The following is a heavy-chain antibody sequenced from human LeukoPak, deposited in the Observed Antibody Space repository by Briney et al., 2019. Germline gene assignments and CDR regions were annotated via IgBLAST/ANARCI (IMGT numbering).Heavy chain of an antibody. CDR2: ISYDGNDK. D-gene: IGHD4-17*01. J-gene: IGHJ2*01. CDR1: GFTLSHFG. CDR3: ARPNDYGDYRYFDL. Sequence: GMSLRLSCAASGFTLSHFGMHWVRQAPGKGLEWVTAISYDGNDKYYADSVKGRFSISRDNSRNRMYLQMSSLRPEDTAVYYCARPNDYGDYRYFDLWGRGTLVTVFS. V-gene: IGHV3-30*13.